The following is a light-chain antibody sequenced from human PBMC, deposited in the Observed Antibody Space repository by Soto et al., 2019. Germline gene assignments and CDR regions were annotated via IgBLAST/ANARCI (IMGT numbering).Light chain of an antibody. CDR1: QSVSSSY. V-gene: IGKV3-20*01. CDR3: QQYGSSPPGIT. Sequence: EIVLTRSPGTLSLSPGERATLSCRASQSVSSSYLAWYQQKPGQAPRLLIYGASSRATGIPDRFSGSGSGTDFTLTISRLEPEDFAVYYCQQYGSSPPGITFGQGTRLEIK. CDR2: GAS. J-gene: IGKJ5*01.